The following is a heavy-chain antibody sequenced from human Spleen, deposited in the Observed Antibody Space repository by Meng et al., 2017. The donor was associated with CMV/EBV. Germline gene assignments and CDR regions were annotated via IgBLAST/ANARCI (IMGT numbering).Heavy chain of an antibody. V-gene: IGHV3-48*03. CDR2: ISSSGSTI. Sequence: GESLKISCAASGFTFSSYEMNWVRQAPGKGLEWVSYISSSGSTIYYADSVKGRFTISRDNAKNSLYLQMNSLRAEDTAIYYCAKSLRYCSSTSCHAPFDYWGQGTLVTVSS. J-gene: IGHJ4*02. CDR3: AKSLRYCSSTSCHAPFDY. CDR1: GFTFSSYE. D-gene: IGHD2-2*01.